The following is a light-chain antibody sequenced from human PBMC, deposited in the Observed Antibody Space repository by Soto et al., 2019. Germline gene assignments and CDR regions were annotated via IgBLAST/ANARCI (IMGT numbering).Light chain of an antibody. CDR2: GAS. CDR3: QHYNNLPPFT. J-gene: IGKJ3*01. CDR1: QDIGTS. Sequence: DIQMNQSPSSLSASVGARVSITCQASQDIGTSLSWFQHKPGRAPKLLFYGASYLETGVPSRFRGSGSGTDFTFTITSLQPEDIATYYCQHYNNLPPFTFGPGTIVDIK. V-gene: IGKV1-33*01.